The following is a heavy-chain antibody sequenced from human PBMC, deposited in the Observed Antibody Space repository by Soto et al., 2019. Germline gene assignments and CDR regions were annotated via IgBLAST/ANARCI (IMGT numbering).Heavy chain of an antibody. CDR3: ARESDSSWYFDY. CDR1: GFTVSSNY. Sequence: GGSLRLSCAASGFTVSSNYMSWVRQAPGKGLEWVSVIYSGGSTDYADSVKGRFTISRDNSKNTLYLQMNSLRAEDTAVYYCARESDSSWYFDYWGQGTLVTVSS. D-gene: IGHD6-13*01. V-gene: IGHV3-53*01. J-gene: IGHJ4*02. CDR2: IYSGGST.